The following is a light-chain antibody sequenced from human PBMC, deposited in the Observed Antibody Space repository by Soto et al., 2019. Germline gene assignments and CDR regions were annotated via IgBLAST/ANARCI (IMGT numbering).Light chain of an antibody. Sequence: EIVLTQSPATLSLSPGERATLSCRASQSVSSYLAWYQQKPGQAPRLLIYDASNRATGIPARFSGSGSGTDFTLTISSLEPEDFAVYYCQQRSNWRPSTFGQGTKLEIK. CDR1: QSVSSY. V-gene: IGKV3-11*01. CDR2: DAS. J-gene: IGKJ2*01. CDR3: QQRSNWRPST.